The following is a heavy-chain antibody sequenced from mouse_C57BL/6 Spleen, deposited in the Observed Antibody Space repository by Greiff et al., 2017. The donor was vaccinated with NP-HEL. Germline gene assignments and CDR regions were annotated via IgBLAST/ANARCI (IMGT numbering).Heavy chain of an antibody. CDR3: ARGLYYYGAAY. V-gene: IGHV1-81*01. Sequence: VQLQQSGAELARPGASVKLSCKASGYTFTSYGISWVKQRTGQGLEWIGEIYPRSGNTYYDEKFKGKATLTADKSSSTAYMELRSLTSEDSAVYFCARGLYYYGAAYWGQGTLVTVSA. CDR1: GYTFTSYG. J-gene: IGHJ3*01. D-gene: IGHD1-1*01. CDR2: IYPRSGNT.